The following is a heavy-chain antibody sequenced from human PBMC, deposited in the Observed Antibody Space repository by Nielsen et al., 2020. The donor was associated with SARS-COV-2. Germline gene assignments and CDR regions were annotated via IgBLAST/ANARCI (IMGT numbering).Heavy chain of an antibody. CDR1: GFTFSSYA. D-gene: IGHD2-8*01. CDR2: ISSSSSYI. V-gene: IGHV3-23*01. J-gene: IGHJ4*02. Sequence: GESLKISCAASGFTFSSYAMSWVRQAPGKGLEWVSSISSSSSYIYYADSVKGRFTISRDNSKNTLYLQMNSLRAEDTAVYYCAKGRRMDYFDYWGQGTLVTVSS. CDR3: AKGRRMDYFDY.